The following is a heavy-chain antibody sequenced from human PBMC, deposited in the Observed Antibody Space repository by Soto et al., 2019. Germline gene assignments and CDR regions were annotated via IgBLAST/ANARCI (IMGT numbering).Heavy chain of an antibody. V-gene: IGHV1-18*04. J-gene: IGHJ3*02. CDR2: ISAYNGNT. CDR3: ASGSSIAARPGPFDI. D-gene: IGHD6-6*01. Sequence: ASVKVSCKASGCTFTSYGISWVRQAPGQGLECMGWISAYNGNTNYAQKLQGRVTMTTDTSTSTAYMELRSLRSDDTAVYYCASGSSIAARPGPFDIWGPGTMVIVSS. CDR1: GCTFTSYG.